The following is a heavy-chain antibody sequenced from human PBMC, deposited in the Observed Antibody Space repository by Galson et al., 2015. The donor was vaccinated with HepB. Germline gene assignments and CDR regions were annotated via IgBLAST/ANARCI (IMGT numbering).Heavy chain of an antibody. D-gene: IGHD5-12*01. Sequence: SLRLSCAASGFTFSNYWMSWVRQAPGEGLEWVGNIRKDGVYKYYVDSVKGRFTISRDNGKNSLYLEMNSLRVEDTAVYYCVREENGWLPANYWGQGPLAAASS. CDR2: IRKDGVYK. CDR3: VREENGWLPANY. CDR1: GFTFSNYW. V-gene: IGHV3-7*01. J-gene: IGHJ4*02.